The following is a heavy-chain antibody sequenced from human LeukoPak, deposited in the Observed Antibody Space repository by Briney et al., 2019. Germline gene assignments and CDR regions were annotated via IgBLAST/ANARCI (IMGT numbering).Heavy chain of an antibody. J-gene: IGHJ4*02. V-gene: IGHV3-30*18. CDR1: GFSLSRNG. CDR3: AKASGYDSSGYLDY. Sequence: GGSLRLSCATSGFSLSRNGMHWVRQAPGQGLEWVAVISYDGSNKYYADSVKGRFTISRDNSKNTLYLQMNSLRAEDTAVYYCAKASGYDSSGYLDYWGQGTLVTVSS. D-gene: IGHD3-22*01. CDR2: ISYDGSNK.